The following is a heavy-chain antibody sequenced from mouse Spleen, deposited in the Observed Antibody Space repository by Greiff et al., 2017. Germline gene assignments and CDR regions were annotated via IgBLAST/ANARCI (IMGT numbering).Heavy chain of an antibody. D-gene: IGHD2-1*01. CDR2: IDPSDSYT. CDR1: GYTFTSYW. J-gene: IGHJ3*01. Sequence: QVQLQQSGAELVKPGASVKLSCKASGYTFTSYWMQWVKQRPGQGLEWIGEIDPSDSYTNYNQKFKGKATLTVDTSSSTAYMQLSSLTSEDSAVYYCARDGNYERFAYWGQGTLVTVSA. V-gene: IGHV1-50*01. CDR3: ARDGNYERFAY.